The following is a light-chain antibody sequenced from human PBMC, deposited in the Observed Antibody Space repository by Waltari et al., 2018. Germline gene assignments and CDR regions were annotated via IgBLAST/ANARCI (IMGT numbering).Light chain of an antibody. CDR1: SGSVSTSDF. CDR2: NTK. V-gene: IGLV8-61*01. Sequence: TVVTQEPSLSVSPGGTVTLTCGLPSGSVSTSDFTSWYQHTPGQPPRPLIYNTKTRPSGVPARFSGSIVGNKAVLTITGTEADDESDYFCMLYLHNGLTLFGQGTHLTVL. CDR3: MLYLHNGLTL. J-gene: IGLJ7*01.